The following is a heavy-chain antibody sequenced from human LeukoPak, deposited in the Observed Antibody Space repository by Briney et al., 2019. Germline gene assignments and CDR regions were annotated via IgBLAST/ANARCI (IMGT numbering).Heavy chain of an antibody. CDR1: GFTFSSYS. CDR2: ISSSSSYI. V-gene: IGHV3-21*01. CDR3: ASAYSSGWSDY. D-gene: IGHD6-19*01. Sequence: GGSLRLSCAASGFTFSSYSMIWVRQAPGRGLVWVSSISSSSSYIYYADSVKGRFTISTDNAKNSLYLQMNSLRAEDTAVYYCASAYSSGWSDYWGQGTLVTVSS. J-gene: IGHJ4*02.